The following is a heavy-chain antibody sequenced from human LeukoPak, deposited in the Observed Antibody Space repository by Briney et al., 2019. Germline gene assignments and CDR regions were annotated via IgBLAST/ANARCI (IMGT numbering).Heavy chain of an antibody. D-gene: IGHD2-21*01. Sequence: PGGSLRLSCAASGFTFNNYDMHWVRQVTGKGLEWVSSIGTTGDTHYSDSVKGRFTISRDNAKNSVYLQMNSLRAGDTAVYYCTREKAYCGTKCYYDYWGQGTQVTVSS. CDR2: IGTTGDT. J-gene: IGHJ4*02. V-gene: IGHV3-13*01. CDR1: GFTFNNYD. CDR3: TREKAYCGTKCYYDY.